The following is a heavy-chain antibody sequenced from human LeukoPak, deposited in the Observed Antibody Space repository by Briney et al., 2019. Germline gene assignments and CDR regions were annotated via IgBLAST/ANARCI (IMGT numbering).Heavy chain of an antibody. CDR3: ARRSRMKPYYFDY. CDR1: GYSISSSNW. J-gene: IGHJ4*02. D-gene: IGHD2-15*01. V-gene: IGHV4-28*06. Sequence: SETLSLTCAVSGYSISSSNWWGWIRQPPGKGLEWIGYIYYSGSTNYNPSLKSRVTMSVDTSKNQFSLRLSSVTALDTAVYYCARRSRMKPYYFDYWGQGTLVTVSS. CDR2: IYYSGST.